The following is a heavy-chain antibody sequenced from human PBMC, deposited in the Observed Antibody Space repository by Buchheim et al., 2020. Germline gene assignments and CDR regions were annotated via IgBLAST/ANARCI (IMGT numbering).Heavy chain of an antibody. CDR3: VKHDYSNYMPY. J-gene: IGHJ4*02. CDR2: ISISGTT. Sequence: EVQLVDSGGGLVQPGGSLRLSCAASGFTFSDYAMSWVRQAPGKGLEWVSVISISGTTYYAESVKGRFTVSRDNSNHMLYLQLSSLGAEDTAVYYCVKHDYSNYMPYWGQGTL. V-gene: IGHV3-23*04. D-gene: IGHD4-11*01. CDR1: GFTFSDYA.